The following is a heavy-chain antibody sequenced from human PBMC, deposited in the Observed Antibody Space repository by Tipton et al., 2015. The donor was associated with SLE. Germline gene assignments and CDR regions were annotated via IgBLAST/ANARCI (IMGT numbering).Heavy chain of an antibody. CDR1: GFTFSSYW. CDR3: ASIAAPPHYYYGMDV. CDR2: INSDGSST. V-gene: IGHV3-74*01. J-gene: IGHJ6*02. D-gene: IGHD6-13*01. Sequence: SLRLSCAASGFTFSSYWMHWVRQAPGKGLVWVSRINSDGSSTSYADSVKGRFTISRDNAKNTLYLQMNSLRAEDTAVYYCASIAAPPHYYYGMDVWGQGTTVTVSS.